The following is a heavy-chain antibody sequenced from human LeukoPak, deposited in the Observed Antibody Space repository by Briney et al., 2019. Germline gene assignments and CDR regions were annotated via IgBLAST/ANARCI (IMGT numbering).Heavy chain of an antibody. CDR2: IYYSGST. CDR3: ARSLTMIVDDWYFDL. Sequence: SETLSLTCTVSGDSISSGDCYWSWIRQPPGKGLEWIGYIYYSGSTNYNPSLKSRVTISVDTSKNQFSLKLSSVTAADTAVYYCARSLTMIVDDWYFDLWGRGTLVTVSS. V-gene: IGHV4-61*08. J-gene: IGHJ2*01. D-gene: IGHD3-22*01. CDR1: GDSISSGDCY.